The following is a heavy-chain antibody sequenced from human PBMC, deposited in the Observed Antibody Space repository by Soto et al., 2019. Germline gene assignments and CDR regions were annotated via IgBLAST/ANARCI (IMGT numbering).Heavy chain of an antibody. V-gene: IGHV1-8*01. Sequence: QVQLVQSGAEVKKPGASVKVSCKASGYTFTSYDINWVRQATGQGLEWMGWMNPNSGNTGYAQKFQGRVTMTWNTSISTAYMELSSLRSEDTAVYYCARGINYYASGDDAFDIWGQGTMVTVSS. CDR1: GYTFTSYD. CDR2: MNPNSGNT. CDR3: ARGINYYASGDDAFDI. J-gene: IGHJ3*02. D-gene: IGHD3-10*01.